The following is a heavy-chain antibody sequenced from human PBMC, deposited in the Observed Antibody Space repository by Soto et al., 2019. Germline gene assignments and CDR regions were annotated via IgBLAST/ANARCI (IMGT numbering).Heavy chain of an antibody. CDR3: ARLPYYDILTGYSLGYYYHYGMDV. J-gene: IGHJ6*02. Sequence: SETLSLTCTVSGGSISSYYWSWIRQPPGKGLEWIGYIYYSGSTNYNPSLKSRVTISVDTSKNQFSLKLSSVTAADTAVYYCARLPYYDILTGYSLGYYYHYGMDVWAQGTTVTVSS. V-gene: IGHV4-59*08. CDR1: GGSISSYY. CDR2: IYYSGST. D-gene: IGHD3-9*01.